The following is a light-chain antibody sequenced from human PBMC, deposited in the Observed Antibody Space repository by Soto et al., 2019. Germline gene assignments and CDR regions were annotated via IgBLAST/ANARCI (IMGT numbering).Light chain of an antibody. CDR3: QKYNSAPYT. V-gene: IGKV1-27*01. Sequence: DIQMTQSLSYLSASVGDRVTITCRASEDISNFLTWYQQKPGKVPKLLIYTASTLQSGVPSRFSGSGSGTDFTLTISRLQSEDVATYFCQKYNSAPYTFGQGTKLEIK. J-gene: IGKJ2*01. CDR1: EDISNF. CDR2: TAS.